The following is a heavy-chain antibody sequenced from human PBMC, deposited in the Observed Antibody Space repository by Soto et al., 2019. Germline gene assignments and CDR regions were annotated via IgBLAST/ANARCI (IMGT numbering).Heavy chain of an antibody. J-gene: IGHJ4*02. V-gene: IGHV1-69*06. CDR2: IIPVFGTP. D-gene: IGHD3-22*01. CDR1: GGTLSSAFSSHA. Sequence: QVQLVQSGAEVKKPGSSVKVSCKASGGTLSSAFSSHAFSWVRQAPGQGLQWMGGIIPVFGTPNYAQKFRGRVSITADKSTTTVYMELSSLRSEDTAVYYCTSYYDNTGGWIYVDYWGQGTLVTVSS. CDR3: TSYYDNTGGWIYVDY.